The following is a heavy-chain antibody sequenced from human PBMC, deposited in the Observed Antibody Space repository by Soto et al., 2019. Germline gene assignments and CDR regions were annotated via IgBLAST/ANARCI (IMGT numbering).Heavy chain of an antibody. Sequence: SVKVSCKASGGTFSSYTISWVRQAPGQGLEWMGRIIPILGIANYAQKFQGRVTITADKSTSTAYMELSSLRSEDTAVYYCASHVYGSGSYYDYWGQGTLVTVSS. J-gene: IGHJ4*02. D-gene: IGHD3-10*01. CDR2: IIPILGIA. CDR3: ASHVYGSGSYYDY. CDR1: GGTFSSYT. V-gene: IGHV1-69*02.